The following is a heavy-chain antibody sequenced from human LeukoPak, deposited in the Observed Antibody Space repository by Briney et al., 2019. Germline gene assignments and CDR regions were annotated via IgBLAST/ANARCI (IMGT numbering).Heavy chain of an antibody. CDR1: GFTFSSYW. CDR3: AKGLWGAYYYGMDV. J-gene: IGHJ6*02. V-gene: IGHV3-74*01. Sequence: PGGSLRLSCAASGFTFSSYWMHWVRQAPGKGLVWVSRINSDGSSTSYADSVKGRFTISRDNSKNTLYLQLDSLRAEDTAVYFCAKGLWGAYYYGMDVWGQGTTVTVSS. CDR2: INSDGSST. D-gene: IGHD3-16*01.